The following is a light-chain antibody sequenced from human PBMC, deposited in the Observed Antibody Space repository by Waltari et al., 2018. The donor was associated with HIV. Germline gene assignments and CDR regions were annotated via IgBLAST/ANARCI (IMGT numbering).Light chain of an antibody. Sequence: QSVLSQPPSMAGAPGQWVTLPCSGNPSHIGANYHYWFQQGPDAAPKLFIFSNDRRPSGVPGRVSGSKAGTSAYLAISGLRPEDEADYYCATWDDNLNTYVFGPGTRLSVL. V-gene: IGLV1-47*01. J-gene: IGLJ1*01. CDR2: SND. CDR3: ATWDDNLNTYV. CDR1: PSHIGANY.